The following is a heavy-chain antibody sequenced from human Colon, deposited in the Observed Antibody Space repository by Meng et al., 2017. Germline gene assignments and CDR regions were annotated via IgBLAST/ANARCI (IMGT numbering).Heavy chain of an antibody. J-gene: IGHJ4*02. V-gene: IGHV4-4*02. CDR1: GGSISSATW. CDR3: AKAAAYNLDI. D-gene: IGHD1-14*01. Sequence: QVQLQESGPGLVKPSGTLSLTCAVSGGSISSATWWGWVRQPPGKGLEWIGEIFQSGSTNYNPSLKSRVTISVDKSKNHLSLSLSSVTAADTAVYYCAKAAAYNLDIWGQGTLVTVSS. CDR2: IFQSGST.